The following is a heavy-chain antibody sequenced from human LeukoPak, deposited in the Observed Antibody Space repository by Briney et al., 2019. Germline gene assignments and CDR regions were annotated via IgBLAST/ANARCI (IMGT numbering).Heavy chain of an antibody. CDR2: INHSGST. CDR3: ARHTYSSSWYAGSWFDP. J-gene: IGHJ5*02. V-gene: IGHV4-34*01. D-gene: IGHD6-13*01. CDR1: GFTFSSYW. Sequence: PGGSLRLSCAASGFTFSSYWMSWVRQAPGKGLEWIGEINHSGSTNYNPSLKSRVTISVDTSKNQFSLKLSSVTAADTAVYYCARHTYSSSWYAGSWFDPWGQGTLVTVSS.